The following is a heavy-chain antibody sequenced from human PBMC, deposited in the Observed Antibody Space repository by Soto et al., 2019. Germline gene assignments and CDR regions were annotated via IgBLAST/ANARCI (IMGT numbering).Heavy chain of an antibody. CDR1: GDSIGTTHSY. V-gene: IGHV4-39*01. CDR2: IHYSGST. J-gene: IGHJ4*02. D-gene: IGHD2-8*01. CDR3: ARHEGNGNVWPLDY. Sequence: SETLSLTCTVSGDSIGTTHSYWAWIRKSPGKGLEWIGNIHYSGSTYYMPSLRSRVTLSVDTSKNQFSLRLTSVTAEDTAVYYCARHEGNGNVWPLDYWGQGILVTVSS.